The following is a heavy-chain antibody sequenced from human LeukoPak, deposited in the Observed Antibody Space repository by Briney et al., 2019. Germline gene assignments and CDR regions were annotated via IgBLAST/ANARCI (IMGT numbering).Heavy chain of an antibody. CDR2: ISGSGGST. V-gene: IGHV3-23*01. Sequence: GGPLTLSCAASGFTFSSYAMSWVRQAPGKGLEWVSAISGSGGSTYYADSVKGRFTISRDNSKNTLYLQMNSLRAEDTAVYYCAKVSTVTTRSPPDYWGQGTLVTVSS. J-gene: IGHJ4*02. D-gene: IGHD4-17*01. CDR1: GFTFSSYA. CDR3: AKVSTVTTRSPPDY.